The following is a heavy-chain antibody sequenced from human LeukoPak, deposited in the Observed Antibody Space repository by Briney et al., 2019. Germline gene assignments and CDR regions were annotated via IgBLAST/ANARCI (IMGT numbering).Heavy chain of an antibody. D-gene: IGHD1-26*01. CDR3: ARARGSYAFVI. CDR2: ISNSGDTM. J-gene: IGHJ3*02. CDR1: GFTFSDYY. V-gene: IGHV3-11*04. Sequence: PEGSLRLSCAASGFTFSDYYMGWMRQAPGKGLELVSYISNSGDTMYYVDSVKGRFTISRDNAKNSLFLQMSSLRVEDTTIYYCARARGSYAFVIWGQGTMVTVSS.